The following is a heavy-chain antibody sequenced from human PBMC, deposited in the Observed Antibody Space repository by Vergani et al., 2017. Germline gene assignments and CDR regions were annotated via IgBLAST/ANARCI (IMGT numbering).Heavy chain of an antibody. CDR1: GGSFTSYY. J-gene: IGHJ6*03. V-gene: IGHV4-34*01. D-gene: IGHD4-11*01. CDR3: ARVNTETNGHLYYYYYIDV. Sequence: QVQLQQWGGGLLKPSETLSLTCVVNGGSFTSYYWTWIRQSPGEGLEWVGDIDHTGRPDYNPSLKRRHTMSVDKSRNQFSLTLNSVTATDTAIYFCARVNTETNGHLYYYYYIDVWGQGTAVTVS. CDR2: IDHTGRP.